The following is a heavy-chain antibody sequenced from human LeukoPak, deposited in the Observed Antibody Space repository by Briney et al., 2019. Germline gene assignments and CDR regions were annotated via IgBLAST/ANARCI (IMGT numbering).Heavy chain of an antibody. CDR1: GGSVSSGNFY. J-gene: IGHJ4*02. V-gene: IGHV4-61*01. CDR2: IYYSGST. CDR3: ASYGSGSYTNSFDY. Sequence: PSETLSLTCTVSGGSVSSGNFYWSWIRQPPGKGLEWIGYIYYSGSTNYNPSLKSRVTISVDTSKNQFSLKLSSVTAADTAVYYCASYGSGSYTNSFDYWGQGTLVTVSS. D-gene: IGHD3-10*01.